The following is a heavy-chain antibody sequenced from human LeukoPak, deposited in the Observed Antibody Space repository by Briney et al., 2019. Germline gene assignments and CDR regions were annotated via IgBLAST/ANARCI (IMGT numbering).Heavy chain of an antibody. CDR2: INHSGST. D-gene: IGHD1-7*01. Sequence: SETLSLTCTVSGGSISSSSYYWSWIRQPPGKGLEWIGEINHSGSTNYNPSLKSRVTISVDTSKNQFSLKLSSVTAADTAVYYCARAATPGRGTYYFDYWGQGTLVTVSS. J-gene: IGHJ4*02. CDR1: GGSISSSSYY. CDR3: ARAATPGRGTYYFDY. V-gene: IGHV4-31*03.